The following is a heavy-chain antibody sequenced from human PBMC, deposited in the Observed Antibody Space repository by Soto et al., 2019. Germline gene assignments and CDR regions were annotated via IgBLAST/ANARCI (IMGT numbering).Heavy chain of an antibody. CDR3: ARRRSISGWLNAIYI. CDR1: GYSFPNYW. D-gene: IGHD6-19*01. V-gene: IGHV5-10-1*01. J-gene: IGHJ3*02. CDR2: IEPSDSYI. Sequence: GEYLKISCKGSGYSFPNYWISWVRQMPGKGLEWMGRIEPSDSYINYGPSFQGHVTISADKAISTAYLQWSSLKASDTAIYYCARRRSISGWLNAIYIWGQGTMVTVSS.